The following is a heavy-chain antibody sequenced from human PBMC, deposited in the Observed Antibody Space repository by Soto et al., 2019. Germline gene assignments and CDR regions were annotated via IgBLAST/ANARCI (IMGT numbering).Heavy chain of an antibody. CDR2: IYYSGNT. Sequence: SETLSLTCTVSGGSISSSSYFWGWIRQSPGKGLECIGSIYYSGNTYYNSSLKSRVTISVDTSKNQFSLKLTSVTAADTAVYYCAGLRYFDWLPEASSFYFDYWGQGTLVTVSS. CDR1: GGSISSSSYF. D-gene: IGHD3-9*01. CDR3: AGLRYFDWLPEASSFYFDY. V-gene: IGHV4-39*01. J-gene: IGHJ4*02.